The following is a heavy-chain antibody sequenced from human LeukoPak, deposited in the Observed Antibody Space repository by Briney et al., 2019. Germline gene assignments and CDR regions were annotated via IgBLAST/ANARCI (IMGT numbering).Heavy chain of an antibody. CDR3: ARAVSTKLRFLEWLAPYVDV. CDR1: GGSISSSSYY. V-gene: IGHV4-39*01. J-gene: IGHJ6*03. D-gene: IGHD3-3*01. Sequence: SETLSLTCTVSGGSISSSSYYWGWIRQPPGKGLEWIGSIYYSGSTYYNPSLKSRVTISVDTSKNQFSLKLSSVTAADTAVYYCARAVSTKLRFLEWLAPYVDVWGKGTTVTVSS. CDR2: IYYSGST.